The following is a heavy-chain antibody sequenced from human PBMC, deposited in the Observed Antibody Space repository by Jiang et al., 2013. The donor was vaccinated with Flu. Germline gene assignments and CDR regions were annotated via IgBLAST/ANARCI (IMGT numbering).Heavy chain of an antibody. CDR3: ARAPNGYIDY. CDR1: GGSISGYY. J-gene: IGHJ4*02. D-gene: IGHD5-24*01. CDR2: IYYSGNT. Sequence: GSGLVKPSETLSLTCTVSGGSISGYYWSWIRQPPGKRLEWLGYIYYSGNTNYNPSLTSRVAISIDTSKNQFSLKLASVTAADTAVYYCARAPNGYIDYWGQGTLVTVSS. V-gene: IGHV4-59*13.